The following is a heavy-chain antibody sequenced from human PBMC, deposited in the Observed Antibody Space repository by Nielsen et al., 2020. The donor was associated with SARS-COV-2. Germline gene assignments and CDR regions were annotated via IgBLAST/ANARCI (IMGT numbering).Heavy chain of an antibody. Sequence: GESLKISCAASGFTFSSYGMHWVRQAPGKGLEWVAVISYDGSNKYYADSVKGRFTISRDNSKNTLYLQMNSLRAEDTAVYYCARRTGSGCVDYWGQGTLVTVSS. J-gene: IGHJ4*02. D-gene: IGHD6-19*01. CDR3: ARRTGSGCVDY. V-gene: IGHV3-30*03. CDR2: ISYDGSNK. CDR1: GFTFSSYG.